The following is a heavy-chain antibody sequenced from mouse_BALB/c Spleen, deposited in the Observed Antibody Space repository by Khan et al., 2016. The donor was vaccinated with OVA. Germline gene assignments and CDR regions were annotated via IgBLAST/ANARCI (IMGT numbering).Heavy chain of an antibody. J-gene: IGHJ2*01. V-gene: IGHV1-18*01. Sequence: VRLQQSGPELVKPGASVKISCKASGYTFTDYNMDWVKQSHGKSLEWIGDITPNNGGTIYNQKFKGKATLTVDKSSSTAYMELRSLTSEDTAVDYCTRGGHGSPFDYWGQGTTLTVSS. D-gene: IGHD1-1*01. CDR2: ITPNNGGT. CDR1: GYTFTDYN. CDR3: TRGGHGSPFDY.